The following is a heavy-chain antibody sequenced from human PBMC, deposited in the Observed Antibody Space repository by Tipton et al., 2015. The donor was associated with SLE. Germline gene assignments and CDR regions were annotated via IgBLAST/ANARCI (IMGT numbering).Heavy chain of an antibody. CDR3: ARDRFWSGYYNWFDP. J-gene: IGHJ5*02. D-gene: IGHD3-3*01. CDR1: DESFSEGTFSDFY. V-gene: IGHV4-34*01. Sequence: TLSLTCAVYDESFSEGTFSDFYWNWIRQPPGKGLEWIGEINHSGSTNYNPSLKSRVSFSVDTSKKQFSLKLSSVSAADTAVYYCARDRFWSGYYNWFDPWGQGTLVTVSS. CDR2: INHSGST.